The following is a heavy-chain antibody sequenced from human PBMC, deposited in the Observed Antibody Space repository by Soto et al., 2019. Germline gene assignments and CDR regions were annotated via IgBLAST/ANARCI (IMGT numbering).Heavy chain of an antibody. CDR2: IKSKMDGGTT. CDR3: TTDSYITITGVRFDY. V-gene: IGHV3-15*07. D-gene: IGHD3-10*01. J-gene: IGHJ4*01. CDR1: GFSFSNGW. Sequence: EVQLVESGGGLVKPGGSLRLSCAASGFSFSNGWINWVRQAPGKGLELVGRIKSKMDGGTTDFAAPVKGRFAISRDDSKNMVYLEMSSLKTEDTGVYYCTTDSYITITGVRFDYWGHGTLVTVSS.